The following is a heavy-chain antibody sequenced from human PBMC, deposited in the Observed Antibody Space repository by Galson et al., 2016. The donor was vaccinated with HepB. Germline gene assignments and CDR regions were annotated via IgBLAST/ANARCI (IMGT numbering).Heavy chain of an antibody. J-gene: IGHJ4*02. Sequence: SLRLSCAASGFTFTAYWMSWVRQAPGKGLEWVANINGDGSGRYYVDSVKGRFTISRDNAKNSLYLQMNSLGDEDTAVYYCVKYLTTCTLGHWGQGTLVTVSS. CDR2: INGDGSGR. CDR1: GFTFTAYW. CDR3: VKYLTTCTLGH. D-gene: IGHD2-8*01. V-gene: IGHV3-7*03.